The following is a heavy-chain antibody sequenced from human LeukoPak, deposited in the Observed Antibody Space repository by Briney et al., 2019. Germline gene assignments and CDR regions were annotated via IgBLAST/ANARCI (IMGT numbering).Heavy chain of an antibody. CDR3: ARAPGYIDGAFDP. V-gene: IGHV3-53*01. J-gene: IGHJ5*02. CDR2: IYSGGST. D-gene: IGHD1-1*01. CDR1: GFTVSSNY. Sequence: PGGSLRLSCAASGFTVSSNYMSWVRQAPGKGLQWVSVIYSGGSTNYADSVKGRFTISRDNSKNTLYLQMNSLRVEDTAVYYCARAPGYIDGAFDPWGQGTLVTVSS.